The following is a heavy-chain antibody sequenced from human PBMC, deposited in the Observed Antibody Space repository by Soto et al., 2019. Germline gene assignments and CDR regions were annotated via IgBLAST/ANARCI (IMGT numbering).Heavy chain of an antibody. CDR1: GFTFNNAW. J-gene: IGHJ4*02. CDR2: IKSNADGGTA. CDR3: TTGVATAKYYFDF. D-gene: IGHD6-25*01. Sequence: PGASLRLSCEASGFTFNNAWMSWVRQAPGTGLEWVGRIKSNADGGTADYTPPVKGRFTISRDDSKNTLFLHINSLKTEDTAVYYCTTGVATAKYYFDFWGQGT. V-gene: IGHV3-15*01.